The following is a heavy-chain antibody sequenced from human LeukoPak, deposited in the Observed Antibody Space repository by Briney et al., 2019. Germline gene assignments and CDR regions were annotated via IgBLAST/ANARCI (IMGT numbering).Heavy chain of an antibody. V-gene: IGHV4-4*07. CDR1: GGSFSSYY. CDR3: AREEFYDYGDYVAYYYYGMDV. D-gene: IGHD4-17*01. Sequence: PSETLSLTCAVYGGSFSSYYWSWIRQPAGKGLEWIGRIYTSGSTNYNPSLKSRVTMSVDTSKNQFSLKLSSVTAADTAVYYCAREEFYDYGDYVAYYYYGMDVWGQGTTVTVPS. J-gene: IGHJ6*02. CDR2: IYTSGST.